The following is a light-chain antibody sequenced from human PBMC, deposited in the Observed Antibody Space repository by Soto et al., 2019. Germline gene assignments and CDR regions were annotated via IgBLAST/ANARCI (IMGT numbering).Light chain of an antibody. Sequence: IQMTQSPSSLSASVGDRVTFTCRASQSISTYLNWYEQKPGKAPNLLIYGASTLQSGVPSRFSGSGSGTDFTLTISCLQSEDFATYYCQQYYSYPTFGQGTKVDIK. CDR3: QQYYSYPT. CDR2: GAS. CDR1: QSISTY. J-gene: IGKJ1*01. V-gene: IGKV1-8*01.